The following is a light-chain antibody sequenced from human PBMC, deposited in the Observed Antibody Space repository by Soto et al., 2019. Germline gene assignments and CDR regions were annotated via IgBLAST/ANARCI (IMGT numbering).Light chain of an antibody. J-gene: IGKJ1*01. CDR2: GAS. CDR3: QQYYTWRT. Sequence: EILMTQSQATLSVSPGERATLSCRARQSIRSNLAWFQQKPGQAPRLLIYGASTRAAGIPARFSGSGSGTESTLTISSLQSEDFAVYYCQQYYTWRTGGQGTKVEIK. V-gene: IGKV3-15*01. CDR1: QSIRSN.